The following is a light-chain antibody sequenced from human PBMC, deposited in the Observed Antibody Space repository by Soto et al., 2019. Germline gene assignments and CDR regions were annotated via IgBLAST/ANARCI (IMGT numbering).Light chain of an antibody. Sequence: DIQMTQSPLSLSASVGARVTITCRASQSISSYVNWYQQKPGKAPKLLIYAASRLESGVPSRFGGSGSGTDFTLTISSLQPEDFATYYCQQSYSTPLKFGQGTRLEI. CDR2: AAS. V-gene: IGKV1-39*01. J-gene: IGKJ5*01. CDR1: QSISSY. CDR3: QQSYSTPLK.